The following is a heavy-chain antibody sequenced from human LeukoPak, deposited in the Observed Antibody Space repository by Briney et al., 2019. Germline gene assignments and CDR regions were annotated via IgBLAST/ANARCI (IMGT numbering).Heavy chain of an antibody. CDR2: ISYSGTP. CDR3: VRGNVIHYHSVADEYYYYMDV. Sequence: SETLSLTCAVSGDSFSGFYWTWVRQAPGKGLEWIGEISYSGTPRYHPSLNSRLTITLDTSKKQISLNLSPVTAADTAVYFCVRGNVIHYHSVADEYYYYMDVWGKGTAVIVSS. CDR1: GDSFSGFY. V-gene: IGHV4-34*01. D-gene: IGHD3-16*02. J-gene: IGHJ6*03.